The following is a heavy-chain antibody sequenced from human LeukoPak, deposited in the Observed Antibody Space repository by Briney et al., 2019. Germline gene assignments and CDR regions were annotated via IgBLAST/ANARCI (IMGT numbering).Heavy chain of an antibody. V-gene: IGHV3-74*01. Sequence: GGSLRLSCTASGFTFSSYWMHWVRQAPGKGMVWVSRVNSDGGSTSYADSVKGRFTISRDNAKNTLYLQMTSLRAEDTAVYYXAXRIXGMAPYYFDYWGQGTLVTVSS. D-gene: IGHD5-24*01. J-gene: IGHJ4*02. CDR2: VNSDGGST. CDR1: GFTFSSYW. CDR3: AXRIXGMAPYYFDY.